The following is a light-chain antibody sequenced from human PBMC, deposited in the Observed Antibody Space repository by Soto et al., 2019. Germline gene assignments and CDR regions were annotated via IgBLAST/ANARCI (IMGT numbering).Light chain of an antibody. CDR2: LNSDGSH. CDR1: SGHSKYI. J-gene: IGLJ3*02. CDR3: QTWATGIRV. V-gene: IGLV4-69*02. Sequence: QSVLTQSPSASASLGASVKLTCTLSSGHSKYIIAWLQQQPEKGPRYLMKLNSDGSHSKGDGIPDRFSGSSSGADRYLTISRLQSEDEADYYCQTWATGIRVFGGGTKLTVL.